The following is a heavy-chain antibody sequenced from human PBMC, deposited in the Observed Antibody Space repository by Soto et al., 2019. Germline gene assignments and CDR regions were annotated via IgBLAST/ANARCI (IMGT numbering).Heavy chain of an antibody. V-gene: IGHV3-23*01. J-gene: IGHJ4*02. CDR1: GFTFSSYA. D-gene: IGHD6-19*01. CDR2: ISGSGGST. CDR3: AKDGGSGSGWPH. Sequence: EVQLLESGGGLVQPGGSLRLSCAASGFTFSSYAMSWVRQAPGKGPEWVSAISGSGGSTHYADSVKGRFTISRDNSKNTLYLQMNSLRAEDTAVYYCAKDGGSGSGWPHWGQGTLVTVSS.